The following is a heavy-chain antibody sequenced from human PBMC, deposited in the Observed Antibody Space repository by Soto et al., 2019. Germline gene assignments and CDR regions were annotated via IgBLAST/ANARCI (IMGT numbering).Heavy chain of an antibody. Sequence: SETLSLTCTVSGDSLGNYYLFWIRQPVGKGLEWIGRVSSSGNTNANPTLNSRATMSIDTSKNQFSLRLRSVTAADTAVYYCARADYEILTGSYAMDVWGQGTTVTVSS. V-gene: IGHV4-4*07. D-gene: IGHD3-9*01. CDR1: GDSLGNYY. J-gene: IGHJ6*02. CDR3: ARADYEILTGSYAMDV. CDR2: VSSSGNT.